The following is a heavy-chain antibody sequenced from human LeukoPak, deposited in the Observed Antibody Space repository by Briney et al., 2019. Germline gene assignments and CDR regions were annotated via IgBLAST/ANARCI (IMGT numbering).Heavy chain of an antibody. D-gene: IGHD6-6*01. CDR1: GHTFTSYY. CDR2: INPSGGST. CDR3: VRGASSIAALNPFWYFDL. V-gene: IGHV1-46*01. Sequence: ASEKVSCKASGHTFTSYYMHWVRQGPGQGLEWMGIINPSGGSTSYAQKFQGRVTMTRDTSTNTVYMELSSLRSEDTAVFYCVRGASSIAALNPFWYFDLWGRGTLVTVSS. J-gene: IGHJ2*01.